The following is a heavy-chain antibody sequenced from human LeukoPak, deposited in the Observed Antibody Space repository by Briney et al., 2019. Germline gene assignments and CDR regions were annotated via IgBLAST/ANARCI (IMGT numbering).Heavy chain of an antibody. V-gene: IGHV3-30*02. J-gene: IGHJ4*02. CDR3: AKDNYYGSGTNDY. CDR2: IRYDGSNK. D-gene: IGHD3-10*01. CDR1: GFTFSSYG. Sequence: TGGFLRLSCAASGFTFSSYGMHWVRQAPGKGLEWVAFIRYDGSNKYYADSVKGRFTISRDNSKNTLYLQMNSLRAEGTAVYYCAKDNYYGSGTNDYWGQGALVTVSS.